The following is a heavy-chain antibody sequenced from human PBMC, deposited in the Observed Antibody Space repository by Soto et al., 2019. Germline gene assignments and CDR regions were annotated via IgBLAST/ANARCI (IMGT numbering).Heavy chain of an antibody. D-gene: IGHD6-19*01. CDR2: IVLGNGNT. Sequence: QMHLVQSGPEVKRPGTSLKVSCKASGFTFSSSAVQWVRQARGQPLEWIGWIVLGNGNTNYAQKFQHRVTITRDMSTSTAYREVRSLTYEAAAVYYCATRIGNIGWYWLDTWGQGTLVTVSS. J-gene: IGHJ5*02. V-gene: IGHV1-58*01. CDR1: GFTFSSSA. CDR3: ATRIGNIGWYWLDT.